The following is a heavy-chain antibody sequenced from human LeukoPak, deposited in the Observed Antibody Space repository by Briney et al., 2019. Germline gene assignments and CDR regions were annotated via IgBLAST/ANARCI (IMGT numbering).Heavy chain of an antibody. D-gene: IGHD5-12*01. CDR1: GFTVSSDY. CDR3: ARAAPYSGDDYSDY. Sequence: GGSLRLSCAASGFTVSSDYMSWVRQAPGKGLEWVSVIYSGGSTYYADSVKGRFSISRDNSKNTLYLQMNSLRAEDTAVYYCARAAPYSGDDYSDYWGQGTLVTVSS. CDR2: IYSGGST. J-gene: IGHJ4*02. V-gene: IGHV3-53*01.